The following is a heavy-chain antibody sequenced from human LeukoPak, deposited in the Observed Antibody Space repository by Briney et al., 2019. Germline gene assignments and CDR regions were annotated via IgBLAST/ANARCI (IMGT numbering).Heavy chain of an antibody. V-gene: IGHV3-7*01. J-gene: IGHJ4*02. D-gene: IGHD3-22*01. Sequence: PGESLRLSCATSGFTFSSYWMNWVRQAPGKGLEWVANIKQDGSEKYYVDSVKGRFTISRDNAKNSLYLQMNSLRAEDTAVYYCARHVVAVGFDYWGQGTLVTVSS. CDR1: GFTFSSYW. CDR2: IKQDGSEK. CDR3: ARHVVAVGFDY.